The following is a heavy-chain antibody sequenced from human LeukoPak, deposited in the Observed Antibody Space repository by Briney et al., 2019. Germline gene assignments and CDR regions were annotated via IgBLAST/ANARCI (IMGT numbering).Heavy chain of an antibody. CDR2: INHSGGT. CDR3: ARRLGFPYYDFWSGPGPGGRFDY. J-gene: IGHJ4*02. CDR1: GGSFSGYY. D-gene: IGHD3-3*01. V-gene: IGHV4-34*01. Sequence: MPSETLSLTCAVYGGSFSGYYWSWIRQPPGKGLEWIGEINHSGGTNYNPSLKSRVTISVDTSKNQFSLKLSSVTAADTAVYYCARRLGFPYYDFWSGPGPGGRFDYWGQGTLVTVSS.